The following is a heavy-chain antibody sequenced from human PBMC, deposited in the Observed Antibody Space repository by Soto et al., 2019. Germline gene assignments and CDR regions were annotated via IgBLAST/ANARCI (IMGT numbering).Heavy chain of an antibody. CDR3: ARGSITIFGVVQKRKYYFDY. D-gene: IGHD3-3*01. CDR1: GGSISSGDYY. V-gene: IGHV4-30-4*01. CDR2: IYYSGST. Sequence: SETLSLTCTVTGGSISSGDYYWSWIRQPPGKGLEWIGYIYYSGSTYYNPSLKSRVTISVDTSKNQFSLKLSSVTAADTAVYYCARGSITIFGVVQKRKYYFDYWGQGTLVTSPQ. J-gene: IGHJ4*02.